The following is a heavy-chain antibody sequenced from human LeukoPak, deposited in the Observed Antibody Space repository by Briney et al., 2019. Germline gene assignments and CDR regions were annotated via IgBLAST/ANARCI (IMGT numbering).Heavy chain of an antibody. CDR1: GFTFNNYD. Sequence: GGSLRLSCAASGFTFNNYDMHWVRQAPGKGLEWVTFIRFDASNKYYADSVKGRFTISRDNSKNTLYLQMNSLRVEDTAVYYCAKGRNWFDPWGQGTLATVSS. V-gene: IGHV3-30*02. J-gene: IGHJ5*02. CDR3: AKGRNWFDP. CDR2: IRFDASNK.